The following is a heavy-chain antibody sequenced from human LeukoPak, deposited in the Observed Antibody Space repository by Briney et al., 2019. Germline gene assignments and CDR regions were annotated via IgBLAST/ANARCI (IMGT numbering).Heavy chain of an antibody. V-gene: IGHV4-59*11. D-gene: IGHD1-26*01. J-gene: IGHJ4*02. CDR1: GGSISTHY. CDR2: IYYSGST. CDR3: AREEALGSGSFDY. Sequence: SETLSLTCTVSGGSISTHYWSWIRQPPGKGLEWIGHIYYSGSTSYNPSLKSRVTISVDTSKNQFSLKLSSVTAADTAVYYCAREEALGSGSFDYWGQGTLVTVSS.